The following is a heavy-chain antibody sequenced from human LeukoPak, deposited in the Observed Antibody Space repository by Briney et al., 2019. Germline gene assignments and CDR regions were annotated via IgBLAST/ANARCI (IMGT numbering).Heavy chain of an antibody. CDR1: GGTFTNYA. V-gene: IGHV1-69*04. D-gene: IGHD3-9*01. CDR2: IIPILDVT. J-gene: IGHJ4*02. CDR3: ARGGGVDILTGFQY. Sequence: SVKVSCKASGGTFTNYAINWVRQAPGQGLEWMGRIIPILDVTNYAQKFQGRVTITADQSTSTAYMELSSLRSEDTDVYYCARGGGVDILTGFQYWGQGTLVTVSS.